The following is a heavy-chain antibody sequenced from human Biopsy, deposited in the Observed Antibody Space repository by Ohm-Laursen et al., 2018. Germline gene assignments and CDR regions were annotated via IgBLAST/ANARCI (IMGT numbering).Heavy chain of an antibody. J-gene: IGHJ5*02. V-gene: IGHV4-59*06. CDR2: IFYSANT. D-gene: IGHD3-22*01. Sequence: SETLSLTCTLSGDSITRSYWSWLRQSPGKGLEWLGNIFYSANTYYNPSLKSRVTISVDTSKNQFSLKLNSVTAADTAVYYCARGDYFDSNGYFWFDPWGQGTLVTVSS. CDR1: GDSITRSY. CDR3: ARGDYFDSNGYFWFDP.